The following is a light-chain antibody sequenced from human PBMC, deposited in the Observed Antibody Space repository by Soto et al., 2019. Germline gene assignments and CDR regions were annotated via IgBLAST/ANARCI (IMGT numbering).Light chain of an antibody. Sequence: DIQMTQSPSTLSASVGDRVTITCRASQSISSWLAWYQQKPGKAPNLLIYKASTLESGVPSRFSGSGSGTEFTLTISSLQPXDFAXXXXXXYSSYWTFGQGTKVEIK. CDR3: XXYSSYWT. CDR1: QSISSW. CDR2: KAS. J-gene: IGKJ1*01. V-gene: IGKV1-5*03.